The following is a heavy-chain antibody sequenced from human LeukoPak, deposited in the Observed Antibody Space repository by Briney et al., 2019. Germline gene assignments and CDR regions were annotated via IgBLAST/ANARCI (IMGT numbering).Heavy chain of an antibody. CDR2: IYSGGST. CDR1: GFTVSSSF. Sequence: PGGSVRLSCAASGFTVSSSFMSWVRQAPGKGLEWVSVIYSGGSTYYADSVKGRFTISRDNSKNTLYLQMNSLRAEDTAVYYCARDLNGPFDYWGQGTLVTVSS. D-gene: IGHD2-8*01. CDR3: ARDLNGPFDY. V-gene: IGHV3-53*01. J-gene: IGHJ4*02.